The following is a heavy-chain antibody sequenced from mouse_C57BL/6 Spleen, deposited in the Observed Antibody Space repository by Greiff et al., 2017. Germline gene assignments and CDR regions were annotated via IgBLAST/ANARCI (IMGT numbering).Heavy chain of an antibody. CDR3: SYYSNYGYFDV. CDR2: IRLKSDNYAT. D-gene: IGHD2-5*01. Sequence: EVKLMESGGGLVQPGGSMKLSCVASGFTFSNYWMNWVRQSPEKGLEWVTQIRLKSDNYATHYAESVKGRFTISRDDSKSSVYLQMNNLRAEDTGIYYCSYYSNYGYFDVWGTGTTVTVSS. V-gene: IGHV6-3*01. J-gene: IGHJ1*03. CDR1: GFTFSNYW.